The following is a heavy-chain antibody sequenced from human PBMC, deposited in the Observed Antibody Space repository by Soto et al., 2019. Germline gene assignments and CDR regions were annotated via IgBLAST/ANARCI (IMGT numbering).Heavy chain of an antibody. CDR2: IYHSGST. V-gene: IGHV4-30-2*01. CDR3: ARESGGSYYRWFDP. Sequence: SETLSLTCAVSGGSISNGGYSWSWIRQPPGKGLEWIGYIYHSGSTYYNPSLKSRVTISVDRSKNQFSLKLSSVTAADTAVYYCARESGGSYYRWFDPWGQGALVTVS. D-gene: IGHD1-26*01. J-gene: IGHJ5*02. CDR1: GGSISNGGYS.